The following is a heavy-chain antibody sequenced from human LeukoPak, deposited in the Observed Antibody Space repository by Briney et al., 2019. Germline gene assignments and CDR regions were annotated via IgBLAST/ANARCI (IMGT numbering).Heavy chain of an antibody. CDR1: GGSISSYY. Sequence: SSETLSLTCTVSGGSISSYYWSWIRQPPGKGLEWIGYIYYSGSTNYNPSLKSRVTISVDTSKNQFSLKLSSVTAADTAVYYCARGGGDYPWYYYGMDVWGQGTTVTVSS. D-gene: IGHD4-17*01. CDR2: IYYSGST. V-gene: IGHV4-59*01. CDR3: ARGGGDYPWYYYGMDV. J-gene: IGHJ6*02.